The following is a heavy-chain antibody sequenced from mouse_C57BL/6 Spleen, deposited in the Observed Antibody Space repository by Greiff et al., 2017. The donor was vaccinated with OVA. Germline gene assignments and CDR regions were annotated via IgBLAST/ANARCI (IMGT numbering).Heavy chain of an antibody. J-gene: IGHJ1*03. CDR3: AREGGSSFSYWYFGV. Sequence: QVQLQQPGAELVRPGSSVKLSCKASGYTFTSYWMHWVKQRPIQGLEWIGNIDPSDSETHYNQKFKDKATLTVDKSSSTAYMQLSSLTSEDSAVYYCAREGGSSFSYWYFGVWGTGTTVTVSS. CDR1: GYTFTSYW. CDR2: IDPSDSET. V-gene: IGHV1-52*01. D-gene: IGHD1-1*01.